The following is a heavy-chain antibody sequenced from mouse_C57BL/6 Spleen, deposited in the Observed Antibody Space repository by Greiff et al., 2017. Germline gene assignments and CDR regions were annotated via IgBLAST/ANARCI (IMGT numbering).Heavy chain of an antibody. D-gene: IGHD2-3*01. CDR2: ISSGSSTI. J-gene: IGHJ3*01. CDR1: GFTFSDYG. Sequence: VQRVESGGGLVKPGGSLKLSCAASGFTFSDYGMHWVRQAPEKGLEWVAYISSGSSTIYYADTVKGRFTFSRDNAKNTLFLQMTSLGSEDTAVYYCARDGYYWFAYWGQGTLGTVSA. V-gene: IGHV5-17*01. CDR3: ARDGYYWFAY.